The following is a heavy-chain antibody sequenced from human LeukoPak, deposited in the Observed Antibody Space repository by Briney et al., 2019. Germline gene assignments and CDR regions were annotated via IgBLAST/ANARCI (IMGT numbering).Heavy chain of an antibody. D-gene: IGHD2-15*01. Sequence: PSETLSLTCTVSGYSISSGYYWGWIRQPPGKGLEWIGSIYHSGSTYYNPSLKSRVTISVDTSKNQFSLKLSSVTAADTAVYYCARDRDCSDGSCYSGFGYWGQGTLVTVSS. CDR1: GYSISSGYY. J-gene: IGHJ4*02. CDR3: ARDRDCSDGSCYSGFGY. V-gene: IGHV4-38-2*02. CDR2: IYHSGST.